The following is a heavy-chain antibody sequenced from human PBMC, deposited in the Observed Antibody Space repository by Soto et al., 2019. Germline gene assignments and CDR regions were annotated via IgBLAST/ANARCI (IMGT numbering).Heavy chain of an antibody. V-gene: IGHV3-23*01. J-gene: IGHJ6*04. CDR3: ARFIVATMGVYYNYSGIDF. Sequence: GGSLRLSCAASGFTFSNYAMNWVRQAPGKGLEWVSTISGSGGSPYYADSVKGRFTISRDNAKNSLYLQMNSLRAEDIAVYYCARFIVATMGVYYNYSGIDFWSFGTTVTVSS. D-gene: IGHD5-12*01. CDR1: GFTFSNYA. CDR2: ISGSGGSP.